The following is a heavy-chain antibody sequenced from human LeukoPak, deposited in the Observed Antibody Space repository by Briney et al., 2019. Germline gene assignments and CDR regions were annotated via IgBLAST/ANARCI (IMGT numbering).Heavy chain of an antibody. V-gene: IGHV1-24*01. J-gene: IGHJ3*02. CDR2: SDPEDGET. Sequence: ASVKVSCKVSGYTLTELSMHWVRQAPGKGLEWMGGSDPEDGETIYARKFQGRVTMTEDTSTDTAYMELSSLRSEDTAVYYCATFGPQARGHAFDIWGQGTMVTVSS. D-gene: IGHD3-10*01. CDR3: ATFGPQARGHAFDI. CDR1: GYTLTELS.